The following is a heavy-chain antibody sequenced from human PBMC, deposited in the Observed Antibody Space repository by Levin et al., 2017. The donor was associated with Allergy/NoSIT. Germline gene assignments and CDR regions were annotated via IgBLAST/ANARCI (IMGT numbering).Heavy chain of an antibody. CDR2: ISPDGGST. CDR3: VKTPSVLSYFDY. J-gene: IGHJ4*02. V-gene: IGHV3-23*01. CDR1: GFPFHSYA. Sequence: LSLPCAASGFPFHSYALTWVRQAPWKGLEWVSVISPDGGSTYYADSVKGRFTISRDISKNTLSLQMNSLRAEDTAVYYCVKTPSVLSYFDYWGQGTLVTVSS. D-gene: IGHD4/OR15-4a*01.